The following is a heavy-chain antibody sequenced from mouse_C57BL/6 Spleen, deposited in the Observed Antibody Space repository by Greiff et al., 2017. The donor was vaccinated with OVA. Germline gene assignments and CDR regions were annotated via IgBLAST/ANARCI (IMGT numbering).Heavy chain of an antibody. CDR2: IYPGDGDT. D-gene: IGHD2-13*01. J-gene: IGHJ4*01. CDR1: GYAFSSSW. CDR3: AREVNLPRAMDD. V-gene: IGHV1-82*01. Sequence: VQLQQSGPELVKPGASVKISCKASGYAFSSSWMNWVKQRPGKGLEWIGRIYPGDGDTNYNGKFKGKATLTADKSSSTAYMQLSSLTSEDSAVYFCAREVNLPRAMDDWGQGTSVTVSS.